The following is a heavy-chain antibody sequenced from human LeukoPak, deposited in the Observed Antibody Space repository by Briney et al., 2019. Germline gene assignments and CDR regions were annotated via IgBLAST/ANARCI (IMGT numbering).Heavy chain of an antibody. D-gene: IGHD2-2*01. CDR2: IRYDGSNK. CDR1: GFTFSSYG. CDR3: ARGKGYCSSTSCSEFDY. Sequence: QPGGSLRLSCAASGFTFSSYGMHWVRQAPGKGLEWVAFIRYDGSNKYYADSVKGRFTISRDNSKNTLYLQMNSLRAEDTAVYYCARGKGYCSSTSCSEFDYWGQGTLVTVSS. V-gene: IGHV3-30*02. J-gene: IGHJ4*02.